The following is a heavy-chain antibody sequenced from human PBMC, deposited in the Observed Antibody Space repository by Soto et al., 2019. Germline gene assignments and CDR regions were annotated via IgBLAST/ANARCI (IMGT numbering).Heavy chain of an antibody. CDR1: GFTFTNYN. V-gene: IGHV3-7*03. Sequence: GGSLRLSCAASGFTFTNYNMNWVRQAPGKGLEWVAKIKSDGTEKYYVDSVKGRFTISRDNAENSLYLQMNSLRVEDTAVYYCARGGWHFSSEYSGGSFDYWGQGTLVTVSS. CDR2: IKSDGTEK. D-gene: IGHD3-3*02. J-gene: IGHJ4*02. CDR3: ARGGWHFSSEYSGGSFDY.